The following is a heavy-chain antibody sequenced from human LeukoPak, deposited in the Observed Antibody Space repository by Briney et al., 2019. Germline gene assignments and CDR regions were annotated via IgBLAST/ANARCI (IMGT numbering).Heavy chain of an antibody. CDR1: GGSISSGGHY. Sequence: PSQTLSLTCTVSGGSISSGGHYWNWIRQHPGEGLEWIGYIHSSGSTYYNPSLKSRLTISVDTSKTQFSLKLSSVTAADTAVYFCATGPAGTLGYWGQGLLVTVSS. D-gene: IGHD6-13*01. CDR3: ATGPAGTLGY. J-gene: IGHJ4*02. V-gene: IGHV4-31*03. CDR2: IHSSGST.